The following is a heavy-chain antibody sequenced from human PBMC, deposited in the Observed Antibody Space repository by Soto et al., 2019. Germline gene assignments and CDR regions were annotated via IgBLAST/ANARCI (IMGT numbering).Heavy chain of an antibody. V-gene: IGHV1-8*01. CDR3: AINYRSGPNHDAFDI. CDR1: GYTFTSYD. Sequence: ASVKVSCKASGYTFTSYDINWVRQATVQGLEWMGWMNPNSGNTGYAQKFQGRVTMTRNTSISTAYMELSSLRSEDTAVYYCAINYRSGPNHDAFDIWGQGTMVTVS. D-gene: IGHD6-19*01. J-gene: IGHJ3*02. CDR2: MNPNSGNT.